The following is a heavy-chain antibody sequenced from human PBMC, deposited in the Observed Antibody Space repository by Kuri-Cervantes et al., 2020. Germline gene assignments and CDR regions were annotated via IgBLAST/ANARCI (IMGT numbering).Heavy chain of an antibody. J-gene: IGHJ3*02. CDR3: AKDRPWGMVATAHDAFDI. Sequence: GESLKISCAASGFRFSNYGMHWVRQAPGKGLKWVTFIRYDGSNKYYVDSVKGRFTISRDNSKTAVYLQMNSLRAEDTAMYYCAKDRPWGMVATAHDAFDIWGQGTMVIVSS. CDR2: IRYDGSNK. V-gene: IGHV3-30*02. D-gene: IGHD2-21*02. CDR1: GFRFSNYG.